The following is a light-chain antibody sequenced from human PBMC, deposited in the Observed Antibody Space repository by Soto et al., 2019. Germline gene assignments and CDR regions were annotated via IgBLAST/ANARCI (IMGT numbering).Light chain of an antibody. CDR1: SSDIGAYNF. Sequence: QSALTQPASVSGSPGQSITISWTGTSSDIGAYNFVSWYQQHPGKAPKLMLYDVNIRPSGVSNRFSGSKSGNTASLTISGLQPEDEADYYCTSWTTSTTMIFGGGTKLTVL. CDR3: TSWTTSTTMI. J-gene: IGLJ2*01. CDR2: DVN. V-gene: IGLV2-14*03.